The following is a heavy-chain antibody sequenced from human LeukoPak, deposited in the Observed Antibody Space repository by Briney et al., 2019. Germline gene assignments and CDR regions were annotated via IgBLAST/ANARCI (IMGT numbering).Heavy chain of an antibody. Sequence: SETLSLTCTVSGGSIDSYYWSWIRQPPGKGLEWIGYIYYTGSTEYHHSLKSRVTISLDTSKNQFSLKLTSVTAADTAVYYCARVYQSADYYFDYWGQENLVSVSS. J-gene: IGHJ4*02. CDR1: GGSIDSYY. V-gene: IGHV4-59*01. CDR2: IYYTGST. D-gene: IGHD2-2*01. CDR3: ARVYQSADYYFDY.